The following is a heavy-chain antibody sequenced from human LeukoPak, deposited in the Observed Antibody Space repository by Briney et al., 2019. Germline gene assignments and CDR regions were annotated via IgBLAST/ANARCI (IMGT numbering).Heavy chain of an antibody. CDR1: GYSISSGYY. Sequence: SETLSLTCTVSGYSISSGYYWGWIRQPPGKGLEWIGSIYHSGSTYYNPSLKSRVTISVDTSKNQFSLKLSSVTAADTAVYYCARAPYSGSHNWFDPWGQGTLVTVSS. J-gene: IGHJ5*02. CDR3: ARAPYSGSHNWFDP. CDR2: IYHSGST. V-gene: IGHV4-38-2*02. D-gene: IGHD1-26*01.